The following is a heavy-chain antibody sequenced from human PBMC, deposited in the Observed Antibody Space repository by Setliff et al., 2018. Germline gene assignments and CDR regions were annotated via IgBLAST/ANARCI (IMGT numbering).Heavy chain of an antibody. D-gene: IGHD1-1*01. Sequence: PSEDPSLTCTVSGGSISSYYWSWIRQPPGKGLEWIGYIYTRGSTNYNPSLRSRVTISVDTSKKQYSLNLSSVTAADTAVYYCARGGGRFRQLGAPGVHTFDIWGQGTMVTVSS. CDR2: IYTRGST. CDR1: GGSISSYY. J-gene: IGHJ3*02. V-gene: IGHV4-4*08. CDR3: ARGGGRFRQLGAPGVHTFDI.